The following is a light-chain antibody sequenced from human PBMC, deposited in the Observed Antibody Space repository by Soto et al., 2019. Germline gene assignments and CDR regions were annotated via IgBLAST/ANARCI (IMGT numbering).Light chain of an antibody. J-gene: IGLJ2*01. CDR2: KDS. CDR3: YSAADNNLGV. Sequence: SYELTQPSSVSVSPGQTARITCSGDVMAIKDTRWFQQKPGQAPVLVIYKDSERPSGIPERFSGSSSGTTVTLTISGAQVEDEADYYCYSAADNNLGVFGGGTKLTVL. V-gene: IGLV3-27*01. CDR1: VMAIKD.